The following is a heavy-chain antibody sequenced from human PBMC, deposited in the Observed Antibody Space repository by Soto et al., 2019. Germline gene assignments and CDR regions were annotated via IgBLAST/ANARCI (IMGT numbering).Heavy chain of an antibody. V-gene: IGHV4-30-2*01. CDR3: ARGPYYDPAGLGY. D-gene: IGHD3-22*01. J-gene: IGHJ4*02. CDR1: GGSISSGGYS. CDR2: IYHSGST. Sequence: SETLSLTCAVSGGSISSGGYSWSWIRQPPGKGLEWIGYIYHSGSTYYNPSLKSRVTISVDRSKNQFSLKLSSVTAADTAVYYCARGPYYDPAGLGYWGQGTMVTVSS.